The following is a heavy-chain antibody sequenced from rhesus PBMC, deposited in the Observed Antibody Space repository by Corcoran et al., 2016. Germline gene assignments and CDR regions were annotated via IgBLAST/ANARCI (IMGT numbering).Heavy chain of an antibody. CDR3: ARDEYRSLDV. D-gene: IGHD4-23*01. V-gene: IGHV4-127*01. CDR1: GYSISSGYG. J-gene: IGHJ5-2*02. Sequence: QVQLQESGPGLVKPSETLSLTCAVSGYSISSGYGWSWIRQPPGKGLEWIGYISYSGRSYYTPSFKSRVTISIDTSKNQFSLKLSSVTAADTAVYYCARDEYRSLDVWGRGVLVTVSS. CDR2: ISYSGRS.